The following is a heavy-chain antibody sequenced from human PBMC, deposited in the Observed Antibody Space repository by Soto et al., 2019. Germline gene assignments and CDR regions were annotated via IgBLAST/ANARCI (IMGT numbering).Heavy chain of an antibody. J-gene: IGHJ2*01. CDR1: GGSISSYY. CDR2: IYYSGST. CDR3: ARVPPLYDSSGYYYWYFDL. V-gene: IGHV4-59*01. D-gene: IGHD3-22*01. Sequence: QVQLQESGPGLVKPSETLSLTCTVSGGSISSYYWSWIRQTPGKGLEWIGYIYYSGSTNYNPSLKSRFTISVDTSKNQFSLNLSSVTAADTAVYYCARVPPLYDSSGYYYWYFDLWGRGTLVTVSS.